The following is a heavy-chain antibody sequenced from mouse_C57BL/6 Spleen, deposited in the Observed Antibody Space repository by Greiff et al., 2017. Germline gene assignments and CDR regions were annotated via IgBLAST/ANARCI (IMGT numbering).Heavy chain of an antibody. J-gene: IGHJ2*01. CDR2: ISSGRSTI. CDR3: ARPGTGDYFDY. D-gene: IGHD4-1*01. V-gene: IGHV5-17*01. CDR1: GFTFSDYG. Sequence: EVMLVESGGGLVKPGGSLKLSCAASGFTFSDYGMHWVRQAPEKGLEWVAYISSGRSTIYYADTVKGRFTISRDNAKNTLFLQMTSLRSEDTAMYYCARPGTGDYFDYWGQGTTHTVSS.